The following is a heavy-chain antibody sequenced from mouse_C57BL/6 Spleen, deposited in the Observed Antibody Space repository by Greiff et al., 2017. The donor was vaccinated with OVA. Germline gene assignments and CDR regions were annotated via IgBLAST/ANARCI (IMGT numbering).Heavy chain of an antibody. J-gene: IGHJ4*01. V-gene: IGHV1-80*01. CDR2: IYPGDGDT. Sequence: VKLMESGAELVKPGASVKISCKASGYAFSSYWMNWVKQRPGKGLEWIGQIYPGDGDTNYNGKFKGKATLTADKSSSTAYMQLSSLTSEDSAVYFCARQPSGYVMDYWGQGTSVTVSS. CDR1: GYAFSSYW. CDR3: ARQPSGYVMDY. D-gene: IGHD3-1*01.